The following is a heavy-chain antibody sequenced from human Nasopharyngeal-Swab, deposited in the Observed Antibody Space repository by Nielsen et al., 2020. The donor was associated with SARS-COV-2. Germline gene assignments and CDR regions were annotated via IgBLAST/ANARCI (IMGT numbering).Heavy chain of an antibody. V-gene: IGHV3-15*01. CDR1: GFNFSNAW. J-gene: IGHJ4*02. CDR3: TTDYYYGDSTVFDY. CDR2: IKSKTDGGTT. Sequence: GGSLRLSCAASGFNFSNAWMSWVRQAPGKGLEWVGRIKSKTDGGTTDYAAPVKGRFTISRDDSKNTLYLQMNSLKTEDTAVYYCTTDYYYGDSTVFDYWGQGTLVTVSS. D-gene: IGHD4-17*01.